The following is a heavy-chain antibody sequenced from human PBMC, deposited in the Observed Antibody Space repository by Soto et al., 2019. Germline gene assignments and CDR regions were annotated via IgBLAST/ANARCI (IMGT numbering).Heavy chain of an antibody. V-gene: IGHV3-30*18. CDR2: ISYDGSNK. D-gene: IGHD6-19*01. CDR1: GFTFSSYG. J-gene: IGHJ4*02. Sequence: GGSLSLSCAASGFTFSSYGVHWVRQAPGKGLEWVAVISYDGSNKYYADSVKGRFTISRDNSKNTLYLQMNSLRAEDTAVYYCAKDPEGPGGWYYFDYWGQGTLVTVSS. CDR3: AKDPEGPGGWYYFDY.